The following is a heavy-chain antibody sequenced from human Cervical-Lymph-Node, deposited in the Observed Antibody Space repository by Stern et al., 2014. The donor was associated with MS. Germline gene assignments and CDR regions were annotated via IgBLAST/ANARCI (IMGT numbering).Heavy chain of an antibody. V-gene: IGHV5-51*03. CDR2: IYPGNSDT. D-gene: IGHD1-14*01. J-gene: IGHJ5*02. Sequence: VQLQESGAEVKKPGESLKISCKGSEYNFNTHWIAWVRQMPGKGLEWLGNIYPGNSDTSYNPSLQGQVSISADKSITTAYLHFSSLKASDSAMYFCARHGGPNWNHEAHNWFDPWGQGTLVTVSS. CDR3: ARHGGPNWNHEAHNWFDP. CDR1: EYNFNTHW.